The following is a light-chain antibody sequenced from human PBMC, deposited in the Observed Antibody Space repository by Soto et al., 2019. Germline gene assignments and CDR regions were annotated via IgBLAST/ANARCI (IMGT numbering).Light chain of an antibody. J-gene: IGKJ1*01. Sequence: DIVMTQSPLSLPVTPGEPASISCRSSQNLMPSTGYNCLVWYLQKPGQSPRLLIPLGSNRASGVPDRFSGRGSGTDFTLKISRVEAEDVGVYYCMQTLQTPTFGQGTKVEIK. CDR1: QNLMPSTGYNC. CDR3: MQTLQTPT. V-gene: IGKV2-28*01. CDR2: LGS.